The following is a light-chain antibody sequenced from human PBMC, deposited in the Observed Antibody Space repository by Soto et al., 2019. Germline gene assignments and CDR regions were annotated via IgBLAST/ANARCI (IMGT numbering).Light chain of an antibody. V-gene: IGKV3-20*01. CDR2: GAS. J-gene: IGKJ1*01. CDR1: QSVSTNN. Sequence: EIVLTQSPGTLALSPGERATLSCRASQSVSTNNLAWYQRKPGQAPRLLIYGASSRATDIPARLSGSGYGTDFTITITRPEPEDFAVYYCQQYGSSPPTFGQGTKVEIK. CDR3: QQYGSSPPT.